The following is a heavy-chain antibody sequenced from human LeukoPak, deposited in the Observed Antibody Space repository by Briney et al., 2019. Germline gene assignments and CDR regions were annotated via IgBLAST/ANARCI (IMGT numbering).Heavy chain of an antibody. CDR1: GGSFSGYY. CDR2: IIHSGRT. Sequence: SETLSLTCAVYGGSFSGYYWSWIRQPPGKGLEWIGEIIHSGRTNYNPSLKSRVTISVGPSKTQFSLKLSSVTAADSAVYYCARDAAPYYYGSDSCRKNNWFDPWGQGTLVTVSS. J-gene: IGHJ5*02. D-gene: IGHD3-10*01. V-gene: IGHV4-34*12. CDR3: ARDAAPYYYGSDSCRKNNWFDP.